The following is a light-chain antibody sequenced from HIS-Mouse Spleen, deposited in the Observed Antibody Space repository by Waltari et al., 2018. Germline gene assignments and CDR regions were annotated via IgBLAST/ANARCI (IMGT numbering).Light chain of an antibody. CDR1: ALPKKF. J-gene: IGLJ2*01. Sequence: SYELTQPPPVSVSPAQTARITCSGDALPKKFAYWYQQKSGQAPVLVIYEDSKRPPGVPERFSGSSSGTMATLTISGAQVEDEADYYCYSTDSSGNHRVFGGGTKLTVL. CDR2: EDS. CDR3: YSTDSSGNHRV. V-gene: IGLV3-10*01.